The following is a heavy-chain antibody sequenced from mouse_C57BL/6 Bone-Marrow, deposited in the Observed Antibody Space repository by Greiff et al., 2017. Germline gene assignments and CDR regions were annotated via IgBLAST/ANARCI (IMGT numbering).Heavy chain of an antibody. D-gene: IGHD1-1*01. CDR1: GFTFSSYA. V-gene: IGHV5-4*01. CDR3: ARESNYGSSWGFAD. Sequence: EVKVVESGGGLVKPGGSLKLSCAASGFTFSSYAMSWVRQTPEKRLEWVATISDGGSYTYYPDNVKGRFTISRDNAKNNLYLQMSHLKSEDTAMYYCARESNYGSSWGFADWGQGTLVTVSA. CDR2: ISDGGSYT. J-gene: IGHJ3*01.